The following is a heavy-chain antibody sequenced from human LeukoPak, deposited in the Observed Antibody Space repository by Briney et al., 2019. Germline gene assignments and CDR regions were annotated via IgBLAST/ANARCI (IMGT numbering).Heavy chain of an antibody. V-gene: IGHV1-18*01. J-gene: IGHJ4*02. Sequence: ASVKVSCKASGYTFTSYGISWVRQAPGQGLEWMGWISAYNGNTNYAQKLQGRVTMTTDTPTSTAYMELRSLRSDDTAVYYCARVWDYDSSGYDDYWGQGTLVTVSS. CDR2: ISAYNGNT. CDR1: GYTFTSYG. D-gene: IGHD3-22*01. CDR3: ARVWDYDSSGYDDY.